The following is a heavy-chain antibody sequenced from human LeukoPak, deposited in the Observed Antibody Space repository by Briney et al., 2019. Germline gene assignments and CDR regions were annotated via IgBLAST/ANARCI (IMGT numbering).Heavy chain of an antibody. CDR1: GFAFSHYW. Sequence: PGGSLRLPCTASGFAFSHYWMDWVRQAPGKGLEWVANINQDGSVRYYVDSVKGRFTISRDNTKNSLSLRMDSLRDDDTAVYYCSRSLEYSGQGTLVTVSS. CDR3: SRSLEY. CDR2: INQDGSVR. V-gene: IGHV3-7*01. J-gene: IGHJ4*02.